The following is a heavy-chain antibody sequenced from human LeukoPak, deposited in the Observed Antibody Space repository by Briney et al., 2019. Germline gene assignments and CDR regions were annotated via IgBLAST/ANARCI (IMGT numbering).Heavy chain of an antibody. CDR1: GFTFSSYE. V-gene: IGHV3-48*03. J-gene: IGHJ4*02. D-gene: IGHD3-9*01. CDR3: ASHYFDSFDY. CDR2: ISSSGSTI. Sequence: GGSLRLSCAASGFTFSSYEMNWVRQAPGKGLEWVSYISSSGSTIYYADSVKGRFTISRDNAKNSLYLQMNSLRAEDTAVYYCASHYFDSFDYWGQGTLVTVSS.